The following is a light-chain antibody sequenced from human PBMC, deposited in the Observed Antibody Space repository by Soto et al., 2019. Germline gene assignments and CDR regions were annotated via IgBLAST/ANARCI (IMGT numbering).Light chain of an antibody. J-gene: IGLJ2*01. Sequence: QSALTQPASVTGFPGQSITISCTGTSSDIGGYKYVSWYQQYSGKAPKLMIFDVSKRPSGVSNRFSGSKSDNTASLTISGLHAEDEADYYCSSYTSSSSVVFGGGTKLTVL. CDR2: DVS. CDR1: SSDIGGYKY. V-gene: IGLV2-14*03. CDR3: SSYTSSSSVV.